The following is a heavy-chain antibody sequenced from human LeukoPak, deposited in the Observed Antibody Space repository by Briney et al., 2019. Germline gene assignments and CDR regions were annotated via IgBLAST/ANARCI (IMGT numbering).Heavy chain of an antibody. CDR2: ISSSSSTI. CDR3: ARELMGLTMIVVVNPIDY. J-gene: IGHJ4*02. V-gene: IGHV3-48*04. CDR1: GFTFSSYS. Sequence: PGGSLRLSCAASGFTFSSYSMNWVRQAPGRGLEWVSYISSSSSTIFYADSVKGRFTISRDNAKNSLHLQMNSLRAEDTAVYYCARELMGLTMIVVVNPIDYWGQGTLVTVSS. D-gene: IGHD3-22*01.